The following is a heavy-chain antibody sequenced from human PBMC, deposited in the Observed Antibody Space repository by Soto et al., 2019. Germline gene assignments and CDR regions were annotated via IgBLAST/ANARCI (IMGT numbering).Heavy chain of an antibody. J-gene: IGHJ2*01. CDR1: GYTLTELS. D-gene: IGHD2-15*01. CDR3: ATDLVAATPLGWYFDL. Sequence: QVQLVQSGAEVKKPGASVKVSCKVSGYTLTELSMHWVRQAPGKGLEWMGGFDPEDGETIYAQKFQGRVTMTEDTSTDTADMELSSLRSEDTAVYYCATDLVAATPLGWYFDLWGRGTLVTVSS. CDR2: FDPEDGET. V-gene: IGHV1-24*01.